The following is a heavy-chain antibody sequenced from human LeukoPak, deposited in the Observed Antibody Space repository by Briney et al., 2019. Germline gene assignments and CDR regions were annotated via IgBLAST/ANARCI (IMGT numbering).Heavy chain of an antibody. CDR3: ARGGVGYYYDSSGYX. CDR1: GYTFTSYD. CDR2: MNPNSGNT. J-gene: IGHJ1*01. D-gene: IGHD3-22*01. V-gene: IGHV1-8*01. Sequence: GASVKVSCKASGYTFTSYDINWVRQATGQGLEWMGWMNPNSGNTGYAQKFQDRVTMTRNTSISTAYMELSSLRSEDTAVYYCARGGVGYYYDSSGYXXGQXTXVTVSS.